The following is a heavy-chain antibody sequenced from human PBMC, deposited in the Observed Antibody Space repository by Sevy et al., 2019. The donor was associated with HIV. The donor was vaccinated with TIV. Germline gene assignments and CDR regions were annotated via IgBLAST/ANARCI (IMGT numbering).Heavy chain of an antibody. CDR2: INHSGST. J-gene: IGHJ6*02. CDR3: ARGSGGDYYGMDV. D-gene: IGHD2-21*01. V-gene: IGHV4-34*01. Sequence: SETLSLTCAVYGGSFSGYYWSWIRQPPGKGLEWIGEINHSGSTNYNPSLKSRVTISVDTSKNQLSLKLSSLTAADTAVYYCARGSGGDYYGMDVWGQGTTVTVSS. CDR1: GGSFSGYY.